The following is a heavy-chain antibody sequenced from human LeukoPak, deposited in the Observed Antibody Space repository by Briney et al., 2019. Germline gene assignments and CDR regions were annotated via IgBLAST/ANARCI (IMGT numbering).Heavy chain of an antibody. V-gene: IGHV1-2*02. J-gene: IGHJ3*02. CDR3: AILLGYCSSTSCTFDI. CDR2: INPNSGGT. CDR1: GYTFTSYY. D-gene: IGHD2-2*01. Sequence: GASVKVSCKASGYTFTSYYMHWVRQAPGQGLEWMGWINPNSGGTNYAQKFQGRVTMTRDTSISTAYMELSRLRSDDTAVYYCAILLGYCSSTSCTFDIWGQGTMVTVSS.